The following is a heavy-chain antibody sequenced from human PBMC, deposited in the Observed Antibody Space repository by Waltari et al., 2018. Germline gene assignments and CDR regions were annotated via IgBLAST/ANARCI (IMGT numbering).Heavy chain of an antibody. CDR1: GFPFSSYG. CDR2: ISYDGSNK. D-gene: IGHD3-10*01. V-gene: IGHV3-30*18. J-gene: IGHJ5*02. Sequence: QVQLVEAGGGVVQPGRSLRLDCAASGFPFSSYGMHWVRQAPGKGLEWVAVISYDGSNKYHADSGKGRFTISRDNSKNTLYLQMNSLRAEDTAVYYCAKGSGSNPFDPWGQGTLVTVSS. CDR3: AKGSGSNPFDP.